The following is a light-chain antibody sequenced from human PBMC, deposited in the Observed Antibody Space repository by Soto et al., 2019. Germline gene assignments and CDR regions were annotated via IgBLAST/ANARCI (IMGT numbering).Light chain of an antibody. CDR2: DVS. CDR3: SSYTICSTL. Sequence: QSVLTQPASVSGSPGQSITISCTGTSSDVGGYNYVSWYQQHPGKAPKLMIYDVSNRPSGVSNRFSGSKSGNTASLTISGLQAEDEADYYCSSYTICSTLFGTGNKVTVL. V-gene: IGLV2-14*01. J-gene: IGLJ1*01. CDR1: SSDVGGYNY.